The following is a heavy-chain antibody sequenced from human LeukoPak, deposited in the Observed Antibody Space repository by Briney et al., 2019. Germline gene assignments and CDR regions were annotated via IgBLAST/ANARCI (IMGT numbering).Heavy chain of an antibody. V-gene: IGHV3-7*02. Sequence: PGGSLRRPSAACGFTYRYLRMTWVRQAPGKGLEWVANINRDYSEKYYVDSVKGRFTISRDNAKNSLYLHMNSLKMNDMGAYYRAAARRYSAGHCYLHSWGQASLPSVSS. CDR2: INRDYSEK. J-gene: IGHJ4*02. CDR1: GFTYRYLR. D-gene: IGHD1-26*01. CDR3: AAARRYSAGHCYLHS.